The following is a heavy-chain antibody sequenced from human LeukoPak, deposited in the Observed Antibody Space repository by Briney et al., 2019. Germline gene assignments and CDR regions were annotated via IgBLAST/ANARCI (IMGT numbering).Heavy chain of an antibody. D-gene: IGHD3-16*02. CDR3: AKDPVWGSYRYTGGYFDY. V-gene: IGHV3-23*01. Sequence: GGSLRLSCAASGFTFSSYAMSWVRQAPGKGLEWVSAISGSGGSTYYADSVKGRFTISRDNSKNTLYLQMNRLRAEDTAVYYCAKDPVWGSYRYTGGYFDYWGQGTLVTVSS. CDR2: ISGSGGST. J-gene: IGHJ4*02. CDR1: GFTFSSYA.